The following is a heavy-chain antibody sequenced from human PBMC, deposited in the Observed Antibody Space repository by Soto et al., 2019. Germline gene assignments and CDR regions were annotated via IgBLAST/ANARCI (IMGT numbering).Heavy chain of an antibody. V-gene: IGHV4-59*08. J-gene: IGHJ6*02. CDR3: ARQGCGALPGLVDV. D-gene: IGHD1-26*01. CDR2: VHDSWGS. Sequence: QVPLQESGPGLVKPSETLSLSCTVSGGSISNYYWSWFRQTPGKGLEWIGYVHDSWGSNYNPSLKSRGAIALVASRGQFSLKLTSVTATDTAGYYCARQGCGALPGLVDVWGQGTTVTVSS. CDR1: GGSISNYY.